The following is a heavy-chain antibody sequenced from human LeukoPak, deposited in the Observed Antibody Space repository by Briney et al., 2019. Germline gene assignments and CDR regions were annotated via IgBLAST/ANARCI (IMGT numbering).Heavy chain of an antibody. V-gene: IGHV1-2*02. D-gene: IGHD3-10*01. Sequence: ASVKVSCKASGYTFTGYYMHWVRQAPGQGLEWMGWINPNSGGTNYAQKFQGRVTMTRDTSISTAYMELSRLRSDDTAVYYCARDFSILLWFGKPNDAFDIWGQGTMVTVSS. CDR3: ARDFSILLWFGKPNDAFDI. J-gene: IGHJ3*02. CDR2: INPNSGGT. CDR1: GYTFTGYY.